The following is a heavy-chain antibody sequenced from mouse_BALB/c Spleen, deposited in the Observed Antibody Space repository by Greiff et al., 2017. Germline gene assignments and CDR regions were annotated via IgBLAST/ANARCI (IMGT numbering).Heavy chain of an antibody. V-gene: IGHV3-2*02. CDR2: ISYSGST. CDR3: ARYWDYVDY. D-gene: IGHD4-1*01. J-gene: IGHJ2*01. CDR1: GYSITSDYA. Sequence: EVQLQESGPGLVKPSQSLSLTCTVTGYSITSDYAWNWIRQFPGNKLEWMGYISYSGSTSYNPSLKSRISITRDTSKNQFFLQLNSVTTEDTATYYCARYWDYVDYWGQGTTLTVSS.